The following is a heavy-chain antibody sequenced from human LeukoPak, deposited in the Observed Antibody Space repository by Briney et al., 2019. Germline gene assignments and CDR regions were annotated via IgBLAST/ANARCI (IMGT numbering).Heavy chain of an antibody. CDR1: GYTFTDYY. V-gene: IGHV1-2*02. D-gene: IGHD4-17*01. CDR3: ARGYGPNDAFDI. Sequence: ASVKVSCKASGYTFTDYYIHWVRQAPGQGLEWMGWIIPDSGGTNFAQRFQGRVTMTRDTSISTAYMELRRLRSDDTAVYYCARGYGPNDAFDIWGQGTMVTVSS. J-gene: IGHJ3*02. CDR2: IIPDSGGT.